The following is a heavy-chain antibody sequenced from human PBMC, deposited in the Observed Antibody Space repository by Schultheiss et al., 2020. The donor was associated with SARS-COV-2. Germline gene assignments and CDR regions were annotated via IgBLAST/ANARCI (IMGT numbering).Heavy chain of an antibody. J-gene: IGHJ6*02. V-gene: IGHV3-7*03. D-gene: IGHD6-13*01. Sequence: GGSLRLSCAASGFTFSSYWMSWVRQAPGKGLEWVANIKQDGSNKYYADSVKGRFTISRDNSKNSLYLQMNSLRAEDTAVYYCARELSHPESSWYRFDYYYGMDVWGQGTTVTVSS. CDR3: ARELSHPESSWYRFDYYYGMDV. CDR1: GFTFSSYW. CDR2: IKQDGSNK.